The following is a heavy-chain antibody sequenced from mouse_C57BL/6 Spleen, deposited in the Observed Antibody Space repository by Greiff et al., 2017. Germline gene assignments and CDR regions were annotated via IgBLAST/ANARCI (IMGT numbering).Heavy chain of an antibody. CDR2: IDPENGDT. J-gene: IGHJ2*01. CDR1: GFNIKDDY. Sequence: EVKLMESGAELVRPGASVKLSCTASGFNIKDDYMHWVKQRPEQGLEWIGWIDPENGDTEYASKFQGKATITADTSSNTAYLQLSSLTSEDTAVYYCTPYYYGSSLDYWGQGTTLTVSS. V-gene: IGHV14-4*01. D-gene: IGHD1-1*01. CDR3: TPYYYGSSLDY.